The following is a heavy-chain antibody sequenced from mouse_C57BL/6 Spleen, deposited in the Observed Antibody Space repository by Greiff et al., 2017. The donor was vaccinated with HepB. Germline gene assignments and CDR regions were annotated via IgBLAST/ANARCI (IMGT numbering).Heavy chain of an antibody. CDR1: GYTFTDYE. CDR2: IDPETGGT. J-gene: IGHJ2*01. Sequence: VKLMESGAELVRPGASVTLSCKASGYTFTDYEMHWVKQTPVHGLEWIGAIDPETGGTAYNQKFKGKAILTADKSSSTAYMELRSLTSEDSAVYYCTREGLLRSYYFDYWGQGTTLTVSS. CDR3: TREGLLRSYYFDY. V-gene: IGHV1-15*01. D-gene: IGHD1-1*01.